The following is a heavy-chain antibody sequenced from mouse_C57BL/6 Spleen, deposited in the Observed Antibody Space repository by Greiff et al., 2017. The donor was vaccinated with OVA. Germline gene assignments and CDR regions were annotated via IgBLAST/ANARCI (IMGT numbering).Heavy chain of an antibody. Sequence: VKLQQPGAELVRPGSSVKLSCKASGYTFTSYWMDWVKQRPGQGLEWIGNIYPSDSETHYNQKFKDKATLTVDKSSSTAYMQLSSLTSEDSAVYYCARESGTGFAYWGQGTLVTVSA. CDR2: IYPSDSET. J-gene: IGHJ3*01. V-gene: IGHV1-61*01. CDR1: GYTFTSYW. D-gene: IGHD4-1*01. CDR3: ARESGTGFAY.